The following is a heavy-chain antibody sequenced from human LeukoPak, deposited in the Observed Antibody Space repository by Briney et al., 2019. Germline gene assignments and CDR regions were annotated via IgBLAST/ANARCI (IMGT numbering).Heavy chain of an antibody. D-gene: IGHD6-19*01. Sequence: PSETLSLTCAVYGGSFSGYYWSWIRQPPGKGLEWIGEINHSGSTNYNPSLKSRVTISVDTSKNQFSLKLSSVTAADTAVYYCARGVYSSGWYGVLYFDYWGQGTLVTVSS. CDR2: INHSGST. J-gene: IGHJ4*02. CDR3: ARGVYSSGWYGVLYFDY. CDR1: GGSFSGYY. V-gene: IGHV4-34*01.